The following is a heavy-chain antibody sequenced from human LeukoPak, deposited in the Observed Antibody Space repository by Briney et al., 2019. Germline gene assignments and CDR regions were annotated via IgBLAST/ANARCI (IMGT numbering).Heavy chain of an antibody. Sequence: SSVKVSCKASGGTFSSYAISWVRQAPGQGVEWVGGIIPIFGTANYAQKFQGRVTITADESTSTAYMELSSLRSEDTAVYYCASHLGYCSSTSCYSEYYFDYWGQGTLVTVSS. D-gene: IGHD2-2*01. J-gene: IGHJ4*02. CDR3: ASHLGYCSSTSCYSEYYFDY. CDR2: IIPIFGTA. V-gene: IGHV1-69*01. CDR1: GGTFSSYA.